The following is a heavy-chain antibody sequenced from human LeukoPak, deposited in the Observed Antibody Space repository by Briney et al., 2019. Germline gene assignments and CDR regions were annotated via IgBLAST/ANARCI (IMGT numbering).Heavy chain of an antibody. CDR3: AKDARSFGGTYFDY. Sequence: GKSLRLSCVASGFTLSSYSMSWVRQAPGKGLEWVSAMSGSDTGSWYADSVKGRFTISGDTSKTTLYLQMNSLRAEDTAIYYCAKDARSFGGTYFDYWGQGIQVTVSS. CDR2: MSGSDTGS. V-gene: IGHV3-23*01. J-gene: IGHJ4*02. CDR1: GFTLSSYS. D-gene: IGHD4-23*01.